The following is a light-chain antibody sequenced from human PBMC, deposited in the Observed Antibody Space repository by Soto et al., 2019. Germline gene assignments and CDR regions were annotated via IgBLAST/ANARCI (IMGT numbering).Light chain of an antibody. CDR2: AAS. CDR3: QQYNSYWT. Sequence: DIHMTQSPSSLSVSVGDRVTITCRASQSIGGFLNWYQQKLGKAPKLLIYAASSLQSGVPSRFSGSGSGTDFTLTISSLQPEDFATYYCQQYNSYWTFGQGTKVDI. CDR1: QSIGGF. V-gene: IGKV1-39*01. J-gene: IGKJ1*01.